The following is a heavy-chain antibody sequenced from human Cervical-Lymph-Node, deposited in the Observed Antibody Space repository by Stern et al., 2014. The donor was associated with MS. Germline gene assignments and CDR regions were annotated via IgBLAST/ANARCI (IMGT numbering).Heavy chain of an antibody. CDR2: LVGNVDK. D-gene: IGHD1-26*01. CDR1: GFSLSTSGMC. CDR3: ARIFMVGANAVQIPDDAFDI. Sequence: QVTLRESGPALVKPTQTLTLTCTFSGFSLSTSGMCVSWIRQPPGKPRGGLALLVGNVDKYYSTSLKTRLTISKDTSKNQVVLTMTNMDPVDTATYYCARIFMVGANAVQIPDDAFDIWGQGTMVTVSS. V-gene: IGHV2-70*01. J-gene: IGHJ3*02.